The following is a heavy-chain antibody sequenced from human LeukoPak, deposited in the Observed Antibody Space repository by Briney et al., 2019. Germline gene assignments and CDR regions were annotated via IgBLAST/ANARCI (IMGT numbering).Heavy chain of an antibody. D-gene: IGHD3-10*01. CDR2: TNSDGSST. J-gene: IGHJ6*02. Sequence: GGSLTLSCAASGFTFSNYWMHWVRQAPGKGLVWVSRTNSDGSSTTYADSVKGRFTISRDNAKNTLYLQMNSLRAEDTAVYYCARDYGRSRDYGMDVWGQGTTVTVSS. CDR1: GFTFSNYW. V-gene: IGHV3-74*01. CDR3: ARDYGRSRDYGMDV.